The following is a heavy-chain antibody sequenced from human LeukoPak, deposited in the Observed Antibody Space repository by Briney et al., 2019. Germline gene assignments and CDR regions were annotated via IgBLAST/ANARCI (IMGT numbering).Heavy chain of an antibody. CDR1: GGSVSSGSYY. Sequence: SETLSLTCTVSGGSVSSGSYYWSWIRQPPGKGPEWIGYIYYSGSTNYNPSLKSRVTISVDASKNQFSLKLSSVTAADTAVYYCARGRSGELPGHWGQGTLVTVSS. CDR2: IYYSGST. CDR3: ARGRSGELPGH. J-gene: IGHJ4*02. D-gene: IGHD1-26*01. V-gene: IGHV4-61*01.